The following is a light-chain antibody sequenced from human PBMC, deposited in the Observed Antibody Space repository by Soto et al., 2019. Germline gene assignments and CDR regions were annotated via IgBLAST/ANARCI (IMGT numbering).Light chain of an antibody. Sequence: ETVMTQSPSTLSMSPGERATLSCRASQSLNSDLAWYQQKPGQAPRLLIYGASTRATGIPGRFSGSGSGTEFTLTISSPQSEDFAVYYCQQYNSWPLTFGGGTK. J-gene: IGKJ4*01. CDR1: QSLNSD. CDR2: GAS. V-gene: IGKV3-15*01. CDR3: QQYNSWPLT.